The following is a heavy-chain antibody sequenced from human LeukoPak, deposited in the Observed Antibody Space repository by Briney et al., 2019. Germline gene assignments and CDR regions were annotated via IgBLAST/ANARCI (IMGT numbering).Heavy chain of an antibody. CDR1: GGSISRGGYC. Sequence: PSQTLSLTWTVSGGSISRGGYCWSWIRQHPGKGLKWIGYIYNSRSTYYNPSLKRRVTISVDTSKNQFSLKLRSVSAAHTAVYFCAGLRGRPPAFLIWGQGKVVTVSS. CDR2: IYNSRST. D-gene: IGHD5-12*01. V-gene: IGHV4-31*02. J-gene: IGHJ3*02. CDR3: AGLRGRPPAFLI.